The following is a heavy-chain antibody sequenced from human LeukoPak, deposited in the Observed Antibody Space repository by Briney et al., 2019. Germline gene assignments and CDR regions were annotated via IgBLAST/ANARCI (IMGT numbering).Heavy chain of an antibody. CDR2: IHHSGTT. CDR1: GYFISNSAYY. J-gene: IGHJ5*02. D-gene: IGHD2-2*01. V-gene: IGHV4-38-2*02. Sequence: SETLSLTCAVSGYFISNSAYYWGWVRQPPGKGLEWIGTIHHSGTTFYNPSLKSRVTISVDTSKNQFSLKLNSVTAADSAVYFCARDGSGTFHWFDPWGQGTLVTVSS. CDR3: ARDGSGTFHWFDP.